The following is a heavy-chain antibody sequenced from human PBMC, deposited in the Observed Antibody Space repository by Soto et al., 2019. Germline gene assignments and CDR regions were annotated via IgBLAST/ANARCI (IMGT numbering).Heavy chain of an antibody. J-gene: IGHJ6*03. Sequence: SVKVSCKASGYTFTGYYMHWVRQAPGQGLEWMGWINPNSGGTNYAQKFQGWVTMTRDTSISTAYMELSRLRSDDTAVYYCARAPTILAARPDYYYYYMDVWGKGTLVTVSS. V-gene: IGHV1-2*04. CDR1: GYTFTGYY. D-gene: IGHD6-6*01. CDR2: INPNSGGT. CDR3: ARAPTILAARPDYYYYYMDV.